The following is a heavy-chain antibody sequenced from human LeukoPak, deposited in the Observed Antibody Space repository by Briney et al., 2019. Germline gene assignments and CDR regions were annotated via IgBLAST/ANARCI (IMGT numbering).Heavy chain of an antibody. J-gene: IGHJ3*02. V-gene: IGHV1-2*02. CDR2: INPNSGGT. Sequence: ASVKVSCKASGGTFSSYAISWVRQAPGQGLEWMGWINPNSGGTNYAQKFQGRVTMTRDTSISTAYMELSRLRSDDTAVYYCALRDDAFDIWGQGTMVTVSS. CDR1: GGTFSSYA. CDR3: ALRDDAFDI.